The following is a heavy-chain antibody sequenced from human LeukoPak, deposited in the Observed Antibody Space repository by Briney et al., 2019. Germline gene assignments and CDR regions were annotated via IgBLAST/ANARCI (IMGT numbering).Heavy chain of an antibody. Sequence: PSETLSLTCAVSGYSISSGYYWGWIRQPPGKGLEWIGSIYHSGSTYYNPSLKSRVTISVDTSKNQFSLKLSSVTAADTAVYYCAREGYYGGNYGYWGQGTLVTVSS. V-gene: IGHV4-38-2*02. CDR1: GYSISSGYY. CDR2: IYHSGST. D-gene: IGHD4-23*01. J-gene: IGHJ4*02. CDR3: AREGYYGGNYGY.